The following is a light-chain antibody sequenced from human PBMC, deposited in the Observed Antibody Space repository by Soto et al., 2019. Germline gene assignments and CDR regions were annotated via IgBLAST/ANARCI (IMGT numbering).Light chain of an antibody. CDR3: QKYTSAAWT. CDR2: AAS. Sequence: DIQMTQSPSSLSASVGDRVTITCRASQGISNYLGWYQQKPGKAPKLLIYAASTLQSRVPSRFSGSGSGTDFTLNISSLQPEDVATYYCQKYTSAAWTVGQGTKVVIK. CDR1: QGISNY. J-gene: IGKJ1*01. V-gene: IGKV1-27*01.